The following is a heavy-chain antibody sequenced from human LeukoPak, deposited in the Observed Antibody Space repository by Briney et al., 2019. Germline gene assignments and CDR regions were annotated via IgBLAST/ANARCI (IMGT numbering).Heavy chain of an antibody. V-gene: IGHV1-18*01. CDR1: GYTFTSYG. Sequence: ASVKVSCKASGYTFTSYGISWVRQAPGQGLEWMARISAYNGNTNYAQKLQGRVTMTRDTSTGTAYMELTSLRSEDTAVYYCVRDGEGVAISVNYWFDPWGQGTLVTVSS. CDR2: ISAYNGNT. CDR3: VRDGEGVAISVNYWFDP. J-gene: IGHJ5*02. D-gene: IGHD3-10*01.